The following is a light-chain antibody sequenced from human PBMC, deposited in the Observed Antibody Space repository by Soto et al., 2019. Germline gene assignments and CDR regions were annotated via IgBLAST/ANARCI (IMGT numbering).Light chain of an antibody. V-gene: IGKV3-11*01. CDR1: QSVSSY. Sequence: EIVLTQSPATLSLSPGERATLSCRASQSVSSYFAWYQQKPGQAPRLLIYDASNRATGIPARFSGSGSGTDFTPTISSLERDDFAVYYCQQRGNWPVTFGQGTRVDIK. CDR3: QQRGNWPVT. J-gene: IGKJ1*01. CDR2: DAS.